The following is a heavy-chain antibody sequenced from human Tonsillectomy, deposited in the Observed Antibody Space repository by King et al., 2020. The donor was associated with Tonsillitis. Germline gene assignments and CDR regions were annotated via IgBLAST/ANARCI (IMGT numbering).Heavy chain of an antibody. CDR2: ISSSSSDI. CDR3: ARGGTTVVTGFDY. V-gene: IGHV3-48*01. J-gene: IGHJ4*02. Sequence: VQLVESGGGLVQPGGSLRLSCAASGFTFSSYSMNWVRQAPGKGLEWVSYISSSSSDIYYADSVEGRFTISRDNAKNSLYLQMNSLRAEDTAVYYCARGGTTVVTGFDYWGQGTLVTVSS. D-gene: IGHD4-23*01. CDR1: GFTFSSYS.